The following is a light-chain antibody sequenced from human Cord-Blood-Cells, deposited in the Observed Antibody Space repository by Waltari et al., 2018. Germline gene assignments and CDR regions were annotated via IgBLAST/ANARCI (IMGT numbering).Light chain of an antibody. Sequence: SSELTQDPAVSVALGQTVRITCQGDSLRSYYASWYQQKPGQAPVLVIYGKNNRPSGIPDRFSGYSSGNTASLTITGAQAEDEADYYCNSRDSSGNPVFGRDQADRP. J-gene: IGLJ2*01. CDR2: GKN. CDR3: NSRDSSGNPV. V-gene: IGLV3-19*01. CDR1: SLRSYY.